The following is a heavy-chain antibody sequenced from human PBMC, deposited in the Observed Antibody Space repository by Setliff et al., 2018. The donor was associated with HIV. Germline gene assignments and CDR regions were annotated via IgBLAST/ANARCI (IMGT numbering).Heavy chain of an antibody. V-gene: IGHV1-58*02. CDR2: IVVGSGNT. D-gene: IGHD3-22*01. Sequence: GASVKVSCKASGFTFTSSAMQWVRQARGQRLEWIGWIVVGSGNTNYAQKFQERVTITRDMSTSTAYLDLSNLRSEDTAVYYCATTRRDYYDRGRRNHYYIDVWGKGATVTVSS. J-gene: IGHJ6*03. CDR3: ATTRRDYYDRGRRNHYYIDV. CDR1: GFTFTSSA.